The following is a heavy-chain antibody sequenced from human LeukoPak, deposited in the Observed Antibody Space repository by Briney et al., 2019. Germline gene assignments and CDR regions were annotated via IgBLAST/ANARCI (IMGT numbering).Heavy chain of an antibody. CDR2: ISWDSGKI. CDR3: ARDAHSARSSYYYMDV. Sequence: GGSLRLSCAASGFSFDDHGMHWVRQAPGKGLEWVSGISWDSGKIGYADRVKGRFTISRDNAKNSLDLQMNSLRAEDTAVYYCARDAHSARSSYYYMDVWGKGTAVTVSS. V-gene: IGHV3-9*01. J-gene: IGHJ6*03. D-gene: IGHD3-10*01. CDR1: GFSFDDHG.